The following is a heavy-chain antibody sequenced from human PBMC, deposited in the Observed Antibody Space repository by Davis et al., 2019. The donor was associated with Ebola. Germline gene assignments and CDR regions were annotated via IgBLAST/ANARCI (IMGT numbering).Heavy chain of an antibody. J-gene: IGHJ4*02. CDR1: GFTFSSYD. CDR2: IGTAGDT. Sequence: PGGSLRLSCAASGFTFSSYDMRWVRQATGKGLEWVSAIGTAGDTYYPGSVKGRFTISRENAKNSLYLQMNSLRAGDTAVYYCARVDQYSSGWNFDYWGQGTLVTVSS. CDR3: ARVDQYSSGWNFDY. V-gene: IGHV3-13*01. D-gene: IGHD6-19*01.